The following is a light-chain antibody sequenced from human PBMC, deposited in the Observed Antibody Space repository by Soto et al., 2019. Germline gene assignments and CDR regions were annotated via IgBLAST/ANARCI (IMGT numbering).Light chain of an antibody. Sequence: EIVLTQSPGTLSLSPGERATLSCRASQSVSSSYLAWYQQKPGQAPRLLIYGASSRATGIPDRFRGSGSGTDFTLTIISLEPEDFAVYYCQQYGTSPLYTFGQGTKLEIK. CDR3: QQYGTSPLYT. J-gene: IGKJ2*01. CDR1: QSVSSSY. CDR2: GAS. V-gene: IGKV3-20*01.